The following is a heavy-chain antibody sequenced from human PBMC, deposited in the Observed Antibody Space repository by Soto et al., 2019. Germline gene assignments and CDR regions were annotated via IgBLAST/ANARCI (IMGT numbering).Heavy chain of an antibody. J-gene: IGHJ6*03. CDR3: ARGFVNESSSSASMDV. D-gene: IGHD6-6*01. CDR1: GGSSSSGPSY. Sequence: SETLSLTCTVSGGSSSSGPSYWGWIRQPPGQGLEWVGKINYRGSTNYNPSLESRVVISVDKSKNQFSLKLSSVTAADTAVYYCARGFVNESSSSASMDVWGKGTTVTVSS. CDR2: INYRGST. V-gene: IGHV4-39*01.